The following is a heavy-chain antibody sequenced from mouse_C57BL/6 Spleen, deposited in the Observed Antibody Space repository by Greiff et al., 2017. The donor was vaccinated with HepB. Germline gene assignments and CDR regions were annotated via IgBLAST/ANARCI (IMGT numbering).Heavy chain of an antibody. CDR2: IYPRSGNT. V-gene: IGHV1-81*01. Sequence: VQGVESGAELARPGASVKLSCKASGYTFTSYGISWVKQRTGQGLEWIGEIYPRSGNTYYNEKFKGKATLTADKSSSTAYMELRSLTSEDSAVYFCARGEGLAYWGQGTLVTVSA. CDR1: GYTFTSYG. CDR3: ARGEGLAY. J-gene: IGHJ3*01.